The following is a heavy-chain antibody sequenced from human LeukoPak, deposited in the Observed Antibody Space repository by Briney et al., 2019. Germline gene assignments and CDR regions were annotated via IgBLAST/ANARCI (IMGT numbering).Heavy chain of an antibody. Sequence: PSETLSLTCAVYGGSFSGYYWSWIRQPPGKGLEWIGEINHSGSTNYNPSLKSRVTISVDTSKNQFSLKLSSVTAADTAVYYCARGIRRVYSSSWTFDYWGQGTLVTVSS. CDR3: ARGIRRVYSSSWTFDY. D-gene: IGHD6-13*01. CDR1: GGSFSGYY. J-gene: IGHJ4*02. V-gene: IGHV4-34*01. CDR2: INHSGST.